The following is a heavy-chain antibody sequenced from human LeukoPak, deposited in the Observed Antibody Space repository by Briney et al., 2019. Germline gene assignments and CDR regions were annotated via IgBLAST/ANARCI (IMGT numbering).Heavy chain of an antibody. J-gene: IGHJ4*02. CDR1: GGSISSSSYY. D-gene: IGHD6-13*01. Sequence: SEPLSLTCTVSGGSISSSSYYWGWIRQPPGKGLGGIGSIYYSGSTYYNPSLKSRVTISVDTSKNQFSLKLSSVTAADTAVYYCARQRQQLVKRIDYWGQGTLVTVSS. CDR3: ARQRQQLVKRIDY. CDR2: IYYSGST. V-gene: IGHV4-39*01.